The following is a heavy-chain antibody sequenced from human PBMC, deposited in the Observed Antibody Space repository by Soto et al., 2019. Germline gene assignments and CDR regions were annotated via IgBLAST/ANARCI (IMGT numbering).Heavy chain of an antibody. J-gene: IGHJ6*03. D-gene: IGHD3-16*02. CDR1: GFTFSSYS. Sequence: GGSLRVSWAASGFTFSSYSMNWVRQAPGKGLEWVSYISSSSSYIYYADSVKGRFTISRDNAKNSLYLQMNSLRAEDTAVYYCGRAVITFWGVIVRQGYYYYMDVWGKGTTVTVSS. CDR2: ISSSSSYI. CDR3: GRAVITFWGVIVRQGYYYYMDV. V-gene: IGHV3-21*05.